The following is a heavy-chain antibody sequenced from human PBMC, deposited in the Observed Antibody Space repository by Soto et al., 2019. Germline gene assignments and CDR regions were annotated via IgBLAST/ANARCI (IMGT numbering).Heavy chain of an antibody. CDR3: ARDRGTYCSSTSCYGDYYYYGMDV. D-gene: IGHD2-2*01. J-gene: IGHJ6*02. CDR2: IIPILGIA. V-gene: IGHV1-69*04. Sequence: SVKVSCKASGGTFSSYTISWVRQAPGQGLEWMGRIIPILGIANYAQKFQGRVTITADKSTSTAYMELSSLRSEDTAVYYCARDRGTYCSSTSCYGDYYYYGMDVWGQGTTVTVSS. CDR1: GGTFSSYT.